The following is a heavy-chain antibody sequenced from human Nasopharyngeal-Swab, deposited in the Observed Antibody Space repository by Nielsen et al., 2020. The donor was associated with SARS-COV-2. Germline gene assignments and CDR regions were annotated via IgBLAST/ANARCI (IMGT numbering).Heavy chain of an antibody. CDR3: ATSGYSSGWIF. CDR1: GFIFSTYT. J-gene: IGHJ4*02. Sequence: LKISGAASGFIFSTYTMNWVRQAPGKGLEWLSSIRSSTSYIYYADSVKGRFTISRDNAKNSLYLQMNSLRTEDTAVYYCATSGYSSGWIFWGQGTLVTVSS. V-gene: IGHV3-21*01. CDR2: IRSSTSYI. D-gene: IGHD6-19*01.